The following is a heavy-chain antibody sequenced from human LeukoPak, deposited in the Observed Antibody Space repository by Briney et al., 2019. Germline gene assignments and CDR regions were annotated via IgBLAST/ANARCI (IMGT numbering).Heavy chain of an antibody. CDR2: IRSKAYGGTT. D-gene: IGHD5-12*01. V-gene: IGHV3-49*04. CDR3: TRVSADMVAISEGYYMDV. CDR1: GFTFGDYA. J-gene: IGHJ6*03. Sequence: GGSLRLSCTASGFTFGDYAMSWVRQAPGKGLEWVGFIRSKAYGGTTEYAASVKGRFTISRDDFKSIAYLQMNSLKTEDTAVYYCTRVSADMVAISEGYYMDVWGKGTTVTISS.